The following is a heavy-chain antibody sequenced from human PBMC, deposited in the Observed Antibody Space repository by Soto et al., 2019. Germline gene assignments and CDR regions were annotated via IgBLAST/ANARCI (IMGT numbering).Heavy chain of an antibody. Sequence: GASVKVSCKASNYTFTSCDINWGRQAPGQGLEGMGRINVYNGNTNYAQNLQGRVTMTTDASTRRAYMELRSLTSDDTAVYYCARVYYDSSGYPRFDYWGQGTQVTVSS. D-gene: IGHD3-22*01. CDR1: NYTFTSCD. CDR3: ARVYYDSSGYPRFDY. V-gene: IGHV1-18*01. J-gene: IGHJ4*02. CDR2: INVYNGNT.